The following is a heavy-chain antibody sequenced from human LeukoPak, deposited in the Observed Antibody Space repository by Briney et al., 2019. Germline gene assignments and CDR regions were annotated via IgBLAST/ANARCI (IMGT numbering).Heavy chain of an antibody. CDR1: GFTFSSYS. Sequence: PGGSLRLSCAASGFTFSSYSMNWVRQAPGLGLEWVSYISISGSTIYYADSVEGRFTISRDNAKNSLYLQMNSLRDEDTAVYYCARSSGYYYTPLDYWGQGTLVTVSS. CDR3: ARSSGYYYTPLDY. D-gene: IGHD3-22*01. CDR2: ISISGSTI. J-gene: IGHJ4*02. V-gene: IGHV3-48*02.